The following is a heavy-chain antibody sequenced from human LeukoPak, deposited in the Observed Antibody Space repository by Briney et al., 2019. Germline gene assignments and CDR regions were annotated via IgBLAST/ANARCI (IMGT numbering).Heavy chain of an antibody. CDR3: ARSGLQEAYYYYMDV. V-gene: IGHV1-18*01. CDR2: ISAYNGNT. CDR1: GYTFTSYG. Sequence: ASVKVSCKASGYTFTSYGISWVRQAPGQGLECMGWISAYNGNTNYAQKLQGRVTMTTDTSTSTAYMELRSLRSDDTAVYYCARSGLQEAYYYYMDVWGKGTTVTISS. J-gene: IGHJ6*03. D-gene: IGHD4-11*01.